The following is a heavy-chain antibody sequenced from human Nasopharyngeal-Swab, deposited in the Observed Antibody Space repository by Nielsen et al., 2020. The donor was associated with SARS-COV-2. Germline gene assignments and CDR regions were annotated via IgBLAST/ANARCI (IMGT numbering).Heavy chain of an antibody. J-gene: IGHJ4*02. V-gene: IGHV4-39*01. Sequence: SETLSLTFTVSGGSISSSSYYWGWIRQPPGKGLEWIGSLYYTGSTHYNPSLKSRVTISVDTSKNQFSLKLSSVTATDTAVYYCARHGGFGKNFDYWGQGTLVTVSS. CDR3: ARHGGFGKNFDY. D-gene: IGHD3-10*01. CDR1: GGSISSSSYY. CDR2: LYYTGST.